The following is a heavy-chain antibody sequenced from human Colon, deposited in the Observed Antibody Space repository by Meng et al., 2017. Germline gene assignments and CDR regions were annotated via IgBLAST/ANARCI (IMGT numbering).Heavy chain of an antibody. Sequence: GGSLRLSCAASGFTFSSYGMHWVRQAPGKGLEGVAIIWFNGSKKYYTDSVKGRFTISRDNSKNTLYLQMNSLRAEDTAVYYCARRYYYDSSGDYYYHYAMDVWGQGTTVTVSS. CDR2: IWFNGSKK. CDR3: ARRYYYDSSGDYYYHYAMDV. J-gene: IGHJ6*02. D-gene: IGHD3-22*01. CDR1: GFTFSSYG. V-gene: IGHV3-33*01.